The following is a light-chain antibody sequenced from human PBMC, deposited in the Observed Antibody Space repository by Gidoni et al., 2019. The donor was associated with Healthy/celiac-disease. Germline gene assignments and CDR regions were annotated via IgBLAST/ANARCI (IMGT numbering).Light chain of an antibody. V-gene: IGLV2-14*03. CDR1: SSDVGGYNY. J-gene: IGLJ2*01. CDR2: DVS. CDR3: SSYTSSSTPL. Sequence: QSALTQPASVSGSPGQSITSSCTGTSSDVGGYNYVSWYQQHPGKAPKLMIYDVSNRPSGVSNRFSGSKSGNTASLTISGLQAEDEADYYCSSYTSSSTPLFGGGTKLTVL.